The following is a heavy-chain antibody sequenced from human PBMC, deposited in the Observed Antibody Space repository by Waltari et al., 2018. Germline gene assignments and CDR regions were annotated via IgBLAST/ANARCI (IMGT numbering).Heavy chain of an antibody. CDR1: GYTFSNFG. V-gene: IGHV1-18*01. CDR3: ARPSSRGHSVYDSGDMEY. J-gene: IGHJ4*02. Sequence: QIQLVQSGPEVKKPGASVKVSCKASGYTFSNFGISWMRQARGQGLEWMGWISGYNVNALYAKKVRDRLTMTTDTSATTAYMELSSLRSDDTAVYYCARPSSRGHSVYDSGDMEYWGQGTLVSVSS. CDR2: ISGYNVNA. D-gene: IGHD5-12*01.